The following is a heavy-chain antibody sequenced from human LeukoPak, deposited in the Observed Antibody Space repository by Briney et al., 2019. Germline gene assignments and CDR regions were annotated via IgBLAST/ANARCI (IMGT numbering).Heavy chain of an antibody. D-gene: IGHD6-6*01. V-gene: IGHV1-58*01. CDR3: AAVSYSSSSGFDY. J-gene: IGHJ4*02. Sequence: SVKVSCKASGFTFTSSAVQWVRQARGQRLEWIGWIVVGSGNTNYAQKFQERVTITRDMSTSTAYMELSSLRSEDTAVYYCAAVSYSSSSGFDYWGQGTLVAVSS. CDR1: GFTFTSSA. CDR2: IVVGSGNT.